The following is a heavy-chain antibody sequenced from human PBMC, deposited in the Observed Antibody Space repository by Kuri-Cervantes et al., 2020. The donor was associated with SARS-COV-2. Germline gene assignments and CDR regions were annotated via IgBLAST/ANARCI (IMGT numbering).Heavy chain of an antibody. V-gene: IGHV3-73*01. CDR2: VRGKANNYAT. CDR3: ARDIGGWNPDGFDI. J-gene: IGHJ3*02. Sequence: GGSLRLSCEVSGFLFSASAIHWVRQGSGKGLEWVGRVRGKANNYATAYAASVKGRFTISRDDSKNMAYLQMNSLKTEDTAVYYCARDIGGWNPDGFDIWGQGTMVTVSS. D-gene: IGHD1-1*01. CDR1: GFLFSASA.